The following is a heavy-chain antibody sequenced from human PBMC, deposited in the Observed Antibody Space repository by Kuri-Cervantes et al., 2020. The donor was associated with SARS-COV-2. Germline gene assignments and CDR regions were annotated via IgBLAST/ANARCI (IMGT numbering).Heavy chain of an antibody. Sequence: GGSLRLSCAASGFTFSSYSMNWVCQAPGKGLEWVSSISSSSSYIYYADSVKGRFTISRDNAKNSLYLQMNSLRAEDTAVYYCARDRGEDIVVVVAASAYDYWGQGTLVTVSS. V-gene: IGHV3-21*01. D-gene: IGHD2-15*01. CDR3: ARDRGEDIVVVVAASAYDY. CDR2: ISSSSSYI. J-gene: IGHJ4*02. CDR1: GFTFSSYS.